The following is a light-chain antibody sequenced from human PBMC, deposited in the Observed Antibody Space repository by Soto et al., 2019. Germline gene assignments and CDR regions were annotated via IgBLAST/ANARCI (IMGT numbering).Light chain of an antibody. CDR2: DAS. CDR1: QSISTY. Sequence: DIQMTQSPSSLSASVGNRVTITCRASQSISTYLNWYQKKPGKAPNLMIYDASRLQSGVPSRFCGSGGGTDFTLAISSVQPEDFATYFCQQSYMDPITFGQGTQLEI. V-gene: IGKV1-39*01. J-gene: IGKJ5*01. CDR3: QQSYMDPIT.